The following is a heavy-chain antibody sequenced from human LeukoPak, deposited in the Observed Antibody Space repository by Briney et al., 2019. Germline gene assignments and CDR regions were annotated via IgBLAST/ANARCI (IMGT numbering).Heavy chain of an antibody. D-gene: IGHD4-17*01. CDR3: ARDRHDYGDYVFQY. J-gene: IGHJ4*02. V-gene: IGHV1-18*01. Sequence: ASVKVSCTASGYTFTNYGISWVRQAPGQELEWMGWISAYNGNTNYAQKLQGRVTVTRDTSTSTVYMDLRSLRSGDTAVYYCARDRHDYGDYVFQYWGQGTLVTVSS. CDR2: ISAYNGNT. CDR1: GYTFTNYG.